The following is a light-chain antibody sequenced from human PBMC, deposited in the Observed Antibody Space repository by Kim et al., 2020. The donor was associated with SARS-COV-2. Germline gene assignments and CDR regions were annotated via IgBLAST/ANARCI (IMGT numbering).Light chain of an antibody. CDR2: GKN. Sequence: SSELTQDPAVSVALGQTVRITCKGDSLRSYYASRYQQKPGQAPVLVIYGKNNRPSGIPDRFSGSSSGNTASLTITGAQAEDEADYYCNSRESSGNLYVFGTGTKVTVL. V-gene: IGLV3-19*01. CDR3: NSRESSGNLYV. J-gene: IGLJ1*01. CDR1: SLRSYY.